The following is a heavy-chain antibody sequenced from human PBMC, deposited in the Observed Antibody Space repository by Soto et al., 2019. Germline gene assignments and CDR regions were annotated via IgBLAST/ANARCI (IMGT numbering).Heavy chain of an antibody. CDR1: GFTISNNY. Sequence: EVQLVESGGGLVQPGGSLRLSCAASGFTISNNYMSWVRQAPGKGLEWVSVIYSGGSTYYADSVKGRFTISRDNSKNTLYHQMNSLRADDTAVYYCASVPVPGTIRYFDLWGRGTLVTVSS. CDR3: ASVPVPGTIRYFDL. J-gene: IGHJ2*01. CDR2: IYSGGST. D-gene: IGHD6-19*01. V-gene: IGHV3-66*01.